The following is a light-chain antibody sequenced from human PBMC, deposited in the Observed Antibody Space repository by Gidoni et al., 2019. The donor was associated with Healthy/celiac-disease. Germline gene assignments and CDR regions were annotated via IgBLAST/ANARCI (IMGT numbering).Light chain of an antibody. CDR2: KAS. V-gene: IGKV1-5*03. Sequence: DIQMTQSPSTLSASLGDRVTITCRASQSIRDWLAWYQQKPGKAPNLLIYKASSLETGVPSRFSGSGSGTEFTLTISSLQPDDFATYYCQHYNTDSPWMFSQGTKVEIK. CDR1: QSIRDW. CDR3: QHYNTDSPWM. J-gene: IGKJ1*01.